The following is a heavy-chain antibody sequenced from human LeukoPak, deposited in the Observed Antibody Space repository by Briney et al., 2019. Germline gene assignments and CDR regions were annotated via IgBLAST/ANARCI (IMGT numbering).Heavy chain of an antibody. CDR3: ARSGSAYDYPFDY. Sequence: GSLRLSCAASGFTFSSYAMSWVRQAPGKGLEWIGHIYYNGGTNYNPSLKSRVTISIQTSKNQFSLKLISVTAADTAVYYCARSGSAYDYPFDYWGQGALVTVSS. J-gene: IGHJ4*02. V-gene: IGHV4-59*01. CDR1: GFTFSSYA. D-gene: IGHD5-12*01. CDR2: IYYNGGT.